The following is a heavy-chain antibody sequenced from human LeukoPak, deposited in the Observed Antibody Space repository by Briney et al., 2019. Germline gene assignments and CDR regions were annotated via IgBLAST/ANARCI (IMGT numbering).Heavy chain of an antibody. CDR1: GYTFTGYY. J-gene: IGHJ4*02. Sequence: ASVKVSCKASGYTFTGYYMHWVRQAPGQGLEWMGWVNPNSGGTNYAQKFQGRVTMTRDTSISTAYIELSRLRSDDTAVYYCARDSGYCSSTSCLGDFDYWGQGTLVTVSS. CDR3: ARDSGYCSSTSCLGDFDY. V-gene: IGHV1-2*02. D-gene: IGHD2-2*01. CDR2: VNPNSGGT.